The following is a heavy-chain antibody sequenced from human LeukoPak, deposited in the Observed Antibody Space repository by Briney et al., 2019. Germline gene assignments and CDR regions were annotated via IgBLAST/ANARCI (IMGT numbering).Heavy chain of an antibody. D-gene: IGHD2-15*01. J-gene: IGHJ4*02. CDR1: GFTVSSNS. V-gene: IGHV3-53*01. CDR2: IYSGGNT. Sequence: GGSLRLSCTVSGFTVSSNSWSWVRQAPGKGRGGVSFIYSGGNTHYSDSVKGRFTISRDNSKNTLYLQMNSLRAEDTAIYYCARRAGEYSHPYDYWGQGTLVTVSS. CDR3: ARRAGEYSHPYDY.